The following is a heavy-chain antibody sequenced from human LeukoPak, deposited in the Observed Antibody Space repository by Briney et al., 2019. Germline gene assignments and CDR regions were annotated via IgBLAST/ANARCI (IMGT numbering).Heavy chain of an antibody. Sequence: SQTLSLTCTVSGGSISSGSYYWSWIRQPAGKGLEWIGRIYTSGSTNYNPSLKSRVTISVDTSKNQFSLKLSSVTAADTAVYYCAREDRVVVVPAATWGYYYYMDVWGKGTTVTVSS. CDR1: GGSISSGSYY. D-gene: IGHD2-2*01. J-gene: IGHJ6*03. CDR3: AREDRVVVVPAATWGYYYYMDV. CDR2: IYTSGST. V-gene: IGHV4-61*02.